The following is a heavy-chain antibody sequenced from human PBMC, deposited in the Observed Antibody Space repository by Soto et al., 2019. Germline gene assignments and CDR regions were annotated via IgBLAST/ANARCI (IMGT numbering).Heavy chain of an antibody. CDR3: ARQGLEAMAYYYGMDV. CDR1: GGTFSGNA. D-gene: IGHD5-18*01. Sequence: QVQLVQSGAEVKKPGSSVKVSCKASGGTFSGNAISWVRQAPGQGLEWMGGIIPLFGTTNYAQKFQGRVTITADESTSTAYMELSSLRSEDTAVYYCARQGLEAMAYYYGMDVWGQGTTVTVSS. CDR2: IIPLFGTT. V-gene: IGHV1-69*01. J-gene: IGHJ6*02.